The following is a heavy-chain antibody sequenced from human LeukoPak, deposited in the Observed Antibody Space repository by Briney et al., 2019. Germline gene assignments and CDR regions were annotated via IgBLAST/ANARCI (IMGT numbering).Heavy chain of an antibody. V-gene: IGHV3-23*01. Sequence: GGSLRLSCAASGFTFSSYAMSWVRQAPGKGLEWVSAISGSGGSTYYADSVKGRFTISRDNSKNTLYLQMNSLRAEDTAVYYCAKAYYYDSSGYIRWWYYFDYWGQRTLVTVSS. J-gene: IGHJ4*02. CDR1: GFTFSSYA. D-gene: IGHD3-22*01. CDR3: AKAYYYDSSGYIRWWYYFDY. CDR2: ISGSGGST.